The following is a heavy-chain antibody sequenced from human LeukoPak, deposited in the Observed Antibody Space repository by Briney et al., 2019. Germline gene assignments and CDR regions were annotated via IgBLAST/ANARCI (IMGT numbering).Heavy chain of an antibody. D-gene: IGHD3-22*01. CDR3: AYYDSSGYYFNQHNRDY. CDR1: GFTVSSNY. Sequence: GGSLRLSCAASGFTVSSNYRSWVRQAPGKGLEWVSVIYSGGSTYYADSVKGRFTISRDNSKNTLYLQMNSLRAEDTAVYYCAYYDSSGYYFNQHNRDYWGQGTLVTVSS. CDR2: IYSGGST. J-gene: IGHJ4*02. V-gene: IGHV3-53*01.